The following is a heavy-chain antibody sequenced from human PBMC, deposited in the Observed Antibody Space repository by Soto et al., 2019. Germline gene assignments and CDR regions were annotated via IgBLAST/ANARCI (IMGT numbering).Heavy chain of an antibody. Sequence: PSETLSLTYTVSGGSISSYYWSWIRQPPGKGLEWIGYIYYSGSTNYNPSLKSRVTISVDTSKNQFSLKLSSLTAADTAVYYCAREGTGGAFDIWGLGTMVTVSS. V-gene: IGHV4-59*01. CDR2: IYYSGST. CDR1: GGSISSYY. CDR3: AREGTGGAFDI. J-gene: IGHJ3*02. D-gene: IGHD3-10*01.